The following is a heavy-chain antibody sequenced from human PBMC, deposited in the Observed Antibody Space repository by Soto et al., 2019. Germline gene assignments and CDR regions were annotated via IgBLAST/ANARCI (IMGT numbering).Heavy chain of an antibody. V-gene: IGHV3-23*01. J-gene: IGHJ6*03. CDR3: AKNIVVVPAAMQLYYYYYYMDV. CDR2: ISGSGGST. D-gene: IGHD2-2*01. Sequence: GGSLRLSCAASGFTFSSYAMSWVRQAPGKGLEWVSAISGSGGSTYYADSVKGRFTISRDNSKNTLYLQMNSLRAEDTAVYYCAKNIVVVPAAMQLYYYYYYMDVWGKGTTVTVSS. CDR1: GFTFSSYA.